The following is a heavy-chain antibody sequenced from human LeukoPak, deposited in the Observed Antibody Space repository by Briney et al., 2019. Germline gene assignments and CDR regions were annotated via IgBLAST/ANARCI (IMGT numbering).Heavy chain of an antibody. D-gene: IGHD6-19*01. CDR1: GYTFTSYG. CDR3: ARVVVRAVAGTRWFDP. V-gene: IGHV1-18*01. Sequence: GASVKVSCKASGYTFTSYGISWVRQAPGQGLEWMGWISAYNGNTHYAQKLQGRVTMTTDTSTSTAYMELRSLRSDDTAVYYCARVVVRAVAGTRWFDPWGQGTLVTVSS. J-gene: IGHJ5*02. CDR2: ISAYNGNT.